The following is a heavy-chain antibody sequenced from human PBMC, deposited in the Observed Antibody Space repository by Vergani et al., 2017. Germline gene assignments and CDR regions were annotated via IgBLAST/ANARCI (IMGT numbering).Heavy chain of an antibody. J-gene: IGHJ5*02. D-gene: IGHD3-22*01. CDR1: GGSIFSYY. V-gene: IGHV4-59*01. Sequence: QVQLQESGPGLVKPSETLSLTCTVSGGSIFSYYWSWIRQPPGKGLEWIGYIYYSGSTDYNPSLKSRVTISVDTSKNQFSLKVNSVTAADTAVYYCARSHDNSGYYLHANWFDPWGQGTLVTVSS. CDR3: ARSHDNSGYYLHANWFDP. CDR2: IYYSGST.